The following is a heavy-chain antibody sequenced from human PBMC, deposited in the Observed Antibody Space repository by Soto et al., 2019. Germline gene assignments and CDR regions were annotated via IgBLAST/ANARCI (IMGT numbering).Heavy chain of an antibody. CDR2: IYYSGSS. V-gene: IGHV4-59*01. CDR3: ARDGYDYGGNSFAFDI. Sequence: QVQLQESGPGLVKPSETLSLTCTVSGGSISSYYWSWIRQPPGKGLEWIGYIYYSGSSNYNPSLTSRVTISVDTSKNPVSLELSSVTAADTAVYYCARDGYDYGGNSFAFDIWGQGTMVTVSS. D-gene: IGHD4-17*01. J-gene: IGHJ3*02. CDR1: GGSISSYY.